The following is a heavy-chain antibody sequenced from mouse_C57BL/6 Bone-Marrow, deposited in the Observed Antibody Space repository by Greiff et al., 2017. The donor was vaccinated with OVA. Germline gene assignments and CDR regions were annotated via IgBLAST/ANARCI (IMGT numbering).Heavy chain of an antibody. CDR3: ARGWLGDY. V-gene: IGHV5-4*01. D-gene: IGHD2-3*01. Sequence: EVQRVESGGGLVKPGGSLKLSCAASGFTFSSYAMSWVRQTPEKRLEWVATISDGGSYTYYPDNVKGRFTISRDNAKNNLYLQMSHLKSEDTAMYYCARGWLGDYWGQGTTLTVSS. CDR2: ISDGGSYT. J-gene: IGHJ2*01. CDR1: GFTFSSYA.